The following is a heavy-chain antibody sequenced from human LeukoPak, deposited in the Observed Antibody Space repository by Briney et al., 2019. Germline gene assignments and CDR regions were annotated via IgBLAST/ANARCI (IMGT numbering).Heavy chain of an antibody. CDR1: GYTFTSYG. J-gene: IGHJ4*02. CDR3: ARDPKYKSSSWYDGGVDY. D-gene: IGHD6-13*01. CDR2: ISAYNGNT. V-gene: IGHV1-18*01. Sequence: ASVKVSCKASGYTFTSYGISWVRQAPGQGLECMGWISAYNGNTNYAQKLQGRVTMTTDTSTSTAYMELRSLRSDDTAVYYRARDPKYKSSSWYDGGVDYWGQGTLVTVSS.